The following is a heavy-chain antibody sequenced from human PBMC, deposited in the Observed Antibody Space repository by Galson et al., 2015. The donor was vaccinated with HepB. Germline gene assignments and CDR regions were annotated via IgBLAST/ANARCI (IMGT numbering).Heavy chain of an antibody. Sequence: SLRLSCAASGFTFSSYWMSWVRQAPGKGLEWVANIKQDGSEKYYVDSVKGRFTISRDNAKNSLYVQMNSLRAEDTAVYYCAREAYSSSWYGEYYYYGMDVWGQGTTVTVSS. D-gene: IGHD6-13*01. V-gene: IGHV3-7*03. CDR2: IKQDGSEK. J-gene: IGHJ6*02. CDR3: AREAYSSSWYGEYYYYGMDV. CDR1: GFTFSSYW.